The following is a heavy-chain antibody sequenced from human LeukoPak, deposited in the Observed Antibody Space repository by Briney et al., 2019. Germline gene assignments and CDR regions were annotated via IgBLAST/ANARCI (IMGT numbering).Heavy chain of an antibody. D-gene: IGHD2-2*01. CDR2: ISGSGGST. J-gene: IGHJ6*02. V-gene: IGHV3-23*01. Sequence: PGGSLRLSCAASGFTFSSYAMSWVRQAPGKGLEWVSAISGSGGSTYYADSVKGRFTISRDNSKNTLYLQMNSLRAEDTAVYYCARDGLCTSCFNPDYYGMDVWGQGTTVTVSS. CDR1: GFTFSSYA. CDR3: ARDGLCTSCFNPDYYGMDV.